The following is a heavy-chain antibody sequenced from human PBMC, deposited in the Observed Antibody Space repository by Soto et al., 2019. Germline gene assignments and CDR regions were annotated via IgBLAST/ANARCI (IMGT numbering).Heavy chain of an antibody. CDR1: GDSVSSNSAA. V-gene: IGHV6-1*01. J-gene: IGHJ4*02. D-gene: IGHD3-16*02. CDR2: TYYRSKWYN. CDR3: ARGHIVVH. Sequence: SQTLSLTCAISGDSVSSNSAAWNWIRQSPSRSLEWLGRTYYRSKWYNDYAVSVKSRITINPDTSKNQFSLKLRSVTAADTAVYYCARGHIVVHWGQGTLVTLSS.